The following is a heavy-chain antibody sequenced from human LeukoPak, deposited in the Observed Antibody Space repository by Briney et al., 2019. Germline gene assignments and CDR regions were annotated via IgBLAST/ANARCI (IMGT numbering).Heavy chain of an antibody. Sequence: GGSLRLSCAASGFTFSSYEMNWVRQAPGKGLEWVSYISSSGSTIYYADSVKVRFTISRDNAKNSLYLQMNSLRAEDTAVYYCARDDIVATISQVPYGMDVWGKGTTVTVSS. CDR3: ARDDIVATISQVPYGMDV. V-gene: IGHV3-48*03. D-gene: IGHD5-12*01. CDR1: GFTFSSYE. CDR2: ISSSGSTI. J-gene: IGHJ6*04.